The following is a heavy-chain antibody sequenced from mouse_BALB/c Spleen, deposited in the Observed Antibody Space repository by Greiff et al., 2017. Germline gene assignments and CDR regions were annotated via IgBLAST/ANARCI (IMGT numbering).Heavy chain of an antibody. CDR1: GFTFSDFY. Sequence: EVQLVESGGGLVQPGGSLRLSCATSGFTFSDFYMDWVRQPPGKRLEWIAAIRNKANDYTTEYSASVKGRFIVSRDTSQSILYLQMNALRAEDTAIYYGAREGSCGLAYWGQGTLVTVSA. CDR3: AREGSCGLAY. CDR2: IRNKANDYTT. V-gene: IGHV7-1*02. J-gene: IGHJ3*01.